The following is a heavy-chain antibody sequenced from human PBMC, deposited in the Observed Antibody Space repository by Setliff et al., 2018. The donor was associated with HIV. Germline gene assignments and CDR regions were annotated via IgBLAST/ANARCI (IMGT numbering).Heavy chain of an antibody. D-gene: IGHD2-21*02. CDR2: ISTSGST. J-gene: IGHJ4*02. CDR3: ARHANGPYGPFGDLLYFDY. Sequence: SETLSLTCTVSGGSINNFYWSWIRQPPGKGLEWIGYISTSGSTKYNPSFKSRVTILVDPSNNQFSLRLSSVTAADTAVYYCARHANGPYGPFGDLLYFDYWGLGTLVTVS. V-gene: IGHV4-4*09. CDR1: GGSINNFY.